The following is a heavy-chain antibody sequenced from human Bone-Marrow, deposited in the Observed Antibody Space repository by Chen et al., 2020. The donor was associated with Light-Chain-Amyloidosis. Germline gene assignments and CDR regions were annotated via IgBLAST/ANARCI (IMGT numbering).Heavy chain of an antibody. J-gene: IGHJ4*02. Sequence: QVRLVASGGGVVQPGGSLRPSCAAPGFAFSSYAMHWVRQAPGKGLEWVAAISYDENTKYYADSVRGRFTISRDNSKNTLFLQMSSLTADDTALFYCATDSAVPGAHPPDYWGQGTPVTVSS. CDR1: GFAFSSYA. D-gene: IGHD6-19*01. CDR2: ISYDENTK. CDR3: ATDSAVPGAHPPDY. V-gene: IGHV3-30-3*01.